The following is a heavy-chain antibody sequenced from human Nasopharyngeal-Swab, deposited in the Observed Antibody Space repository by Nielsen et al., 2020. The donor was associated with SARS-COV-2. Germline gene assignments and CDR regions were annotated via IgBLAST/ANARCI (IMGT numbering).Heavy chain of an antibody. D-gene: IGHD5-12*01. CDR1: GFTFSSYN. Sequence: GGSLRLSCAASGFTFSSYNMNWVRQAPGKGLEWVSSISSSSSYIYYADSVKGRFTISRDNAKNSLYLQMNSLRAEDTAVYYCARDDSGYDFLGTYYYYGMDVWGQGTTVTVSS. J-gene: IGHJ6*02. CDR3: ARDDSGYDFLGTYYYYGMDV. CDR2: ISSSSSYI. V-gene: IGHV3-21*01.